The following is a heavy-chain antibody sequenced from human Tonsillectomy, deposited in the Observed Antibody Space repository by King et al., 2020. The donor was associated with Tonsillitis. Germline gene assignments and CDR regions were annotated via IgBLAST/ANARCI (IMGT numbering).Heavy chain of an antibody. CDR1: GDSISSYY. CDR3: AREFRPVVIGYYFDY. CDR2: IYTSGST. D-gene: IGHD3-22*01. Sequence: QLQESGPGLVKPSETLSLTCTVSGDSISSYYWSWLRPPAGKGLEWIGRIYTSGSTNYNPSLKNRVTMSVDTSKNQFSLNLSSVTAADTAVYYCAREFRPVVIGYYFDYWGQGTLVTVSS. J-gene: IGHJ4*02. V-gene: IGHV4-4*07.